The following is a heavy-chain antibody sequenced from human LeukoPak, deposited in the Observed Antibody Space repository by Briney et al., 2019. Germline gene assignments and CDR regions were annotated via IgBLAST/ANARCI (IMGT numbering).Heavy chain of an antibody. CDR3: ARDSRDDGRITMVRGVIYAFDI. D-gene: IGHD3-10*01. Sequence: GGSLRLSCAASGFTFSDYYMSWIRQAPGKGLEWVSYISSSSSYTSYADSVKGRFTISRDNAKNSLYLQMNSLRAEDTAVYYCARDSRDDGRITMVRGVIYAFDIWGQGTMVTVSS. V-gene: IGHV3-11*05. J-gene: IGHJ3*02. CDR2: ISSSSSYT. CDR1: GFTFSDYY.